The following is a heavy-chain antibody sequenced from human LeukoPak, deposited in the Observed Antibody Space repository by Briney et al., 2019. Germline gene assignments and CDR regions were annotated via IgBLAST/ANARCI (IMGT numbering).Heavy chain of an antibody. CDR1: GFSFSSYA. J-gene: IGHJ4*02. CDR2: IWSDGTNR. CDR3: ARDAQRGFDYSNSLQY. V-gene: IGHV3-33*08. Sequence: PGGSLRLSCAASGFSFSSYALHWVRQAPGKGLEWVAVIWSDGTNRYYTGSVKGRFTISRVDSRNTVYLQMNTLRPEDTGMYYCARDAQRGFDYSNSLQYWGQGTPVTVST. D-gene: IGHD4-11*01.